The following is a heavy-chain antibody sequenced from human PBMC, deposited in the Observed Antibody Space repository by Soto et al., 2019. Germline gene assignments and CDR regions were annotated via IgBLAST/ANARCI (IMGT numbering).Heavy chain of an antibody. CDR1: GFTFSRHT. D-gene: IGHD2-8*01. J-gene: IGHJ2*01. CDR3: ARGPYEDWYLGL. CDR2: ISTTSTYI. Sequence: EVQLVESGGGLVKPGGSLRLSCAASGFTFSRHTMNWVRQAPGKGPEWVSSISTTSTYIYYADSVKGRFTISRDNAKNSLYLQMNNLRAEDTAVYYCARGPYEDWYLGLWGRGTLVNVSS. V-gene: IGHV3-21*01.